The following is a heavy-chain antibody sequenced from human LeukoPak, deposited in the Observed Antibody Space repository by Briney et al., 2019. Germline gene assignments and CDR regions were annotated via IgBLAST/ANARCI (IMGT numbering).Heavy chain of an antibody. D-gene: IGHD1-26*01. CDR3: VRDLGGRSGH. CDR2: IKQDGSEK. J-gene: IGHJ4*02. V-gene: IGHV3-7*01. CDR1: GFTFSSYW. Sequence: GGSLRLSCAASGFTFSSYWMSWVRQAPGKGLEWVANIKQDGSEKHYVDSVKGRLTISRDNAKNLLYLQMNSLRAEDTAVYYCVRDLGGRSGHWGQGTLVTVSS.